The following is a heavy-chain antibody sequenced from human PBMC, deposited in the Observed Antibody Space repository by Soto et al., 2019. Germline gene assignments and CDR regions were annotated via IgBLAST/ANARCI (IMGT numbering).Heavy chain of an antibody. Sequence: QVQLVQSGAEVKKPGASVKVSCKASGYTFTSYGISWVRQAPGQGLEWMGWISAYNGNKNYAQKLQGRVTMTTDTSTRTAYMELRSLISDYTAMYSCARDTVTTGWYFDLWGRGTLVTVSS. V-gene: IGHV1-18*01. CDR1: GYTFTSYG. CDR3: ARDTVTTGWYFDL. CDR2: ISAYNGNK. D-gene: IGHD4-17*01. J-gene: IGHJ2*01.